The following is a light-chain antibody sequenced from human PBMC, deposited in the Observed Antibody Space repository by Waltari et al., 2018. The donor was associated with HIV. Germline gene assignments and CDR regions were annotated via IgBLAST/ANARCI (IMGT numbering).Light chain of an antibody. CDR3: QAWGSSTALYV. CDR2: QDN. J-gene: IGLJ1*01. V-gene: IGLV3-1*01. CDR1: ALSNKF. Sequence: SSDLTQPPSVSVSPGQTASVTCSGDALSNKFVSWYQMRQGQSPLLVIYQDNKRPSGIPERFSGSNSGDTATLTISGTQVMDEAEYYCQAWGSSTALYVFGTGTKVTVL.